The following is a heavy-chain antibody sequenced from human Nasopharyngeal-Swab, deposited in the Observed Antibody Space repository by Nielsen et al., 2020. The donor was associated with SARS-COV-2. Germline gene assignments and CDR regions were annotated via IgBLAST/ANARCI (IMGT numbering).Heavy chain of an antibody. CDR3: ARDRRPTDWDYYYGMDV. CDR1: GFTFSSYW. D-gene: IGHD3/OR15-3a*01. Sequence: GESLKISCAASGFTFSSYWMHWVRQAPGKGLVWVSRINSDGSSTSYADSVKGRFTISRDNAKNTLYLQMNSLRAEDTAVYYCARDRRPTDWDYYYGMDVWGQGTTVTVSS. J-gene: IGHJ6*02. CDR2: INSDGSST. V-gene: IGHV3-74*01.